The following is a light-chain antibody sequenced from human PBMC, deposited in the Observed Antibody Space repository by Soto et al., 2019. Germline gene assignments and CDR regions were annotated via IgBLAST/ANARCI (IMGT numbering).Light chain of an antibody. CDR2: VAS. J-gene: IGKJ1*01. CDR3: QQYNSYQWT. Sequence: DIQMTQSPSSLSASVGDRVTITCRASQSIGRFLNWHQQKPGKAPNVLINVASTLRSGVPSRFSGSGSGTEFTLTISSLQPDDFATYYCQQYNSYQWTFGQGTKVDIK. V-gene: IGKV1-5*01. CDR1: QSIGRF.